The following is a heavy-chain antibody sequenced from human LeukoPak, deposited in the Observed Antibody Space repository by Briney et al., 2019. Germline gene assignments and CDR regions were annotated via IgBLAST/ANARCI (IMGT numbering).Heavy chain of an antibody. CDR1: GFIFHTYN. CDR3: ARDVGSDSTGGYYHYFDD. CDR2: ISSSGYM. D-gene: IGHD3-22*01. V-gene: IGHV3-21*01. Sequence: GGSLRLSCAASGFIFHTYNMNWVRQAPGKGLEWVSSISSSGYMYYAESVKGRFTISRDNAKNSLYLQMNSLRVDDTAVYYCARDVGSDSTGGYYHYFDDWGQGTLVTVSS. J-gene: IGHJ4*02.